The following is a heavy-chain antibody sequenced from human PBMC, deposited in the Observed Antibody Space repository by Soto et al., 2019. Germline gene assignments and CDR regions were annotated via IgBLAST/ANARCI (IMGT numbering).Heavy chain of an antibody. Sequence: TLSLTCTVSGGSISGHSWSWIRQPPGKGLEWIGYIFYRGGTNYNPSLKSRVTISLDTSMNQFSLELRSVTAADTAVYYCAKPTHRSRDHTDFHYYRGQRAPVPVSS. CDR3: AKPTHRSRDHTDFHYY. CDR2: IFYRGGT. V-gene: IGHV4-59*11. J-gene: IGHJ4*02. D-gene: IGHD3-9*01. CDR1: GGSISGHS.